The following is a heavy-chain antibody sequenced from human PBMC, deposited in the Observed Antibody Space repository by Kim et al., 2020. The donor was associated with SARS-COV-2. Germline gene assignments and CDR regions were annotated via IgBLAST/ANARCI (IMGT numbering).Heavy chain of an antibody. J-gene: IGHJ4*02. CDR1: GFTFSSYG. CDR3: ARDAVFPRDDILTGGGPFDY. V-gene: IGHV3-33*01. D-gene: IGHD3-9*01. CDR2: IWYDGSNK. Sequence: GGSLRLSCAASGFTFSSYGMHWVRQAPGKGLEWVAVIWYDGSNKYYADSVKGRFTISRDNSKNTLYLQMNSLRAEDTAVYYCARDAVFPRDDILTGGGPFDYWGQGTLVTVSS.